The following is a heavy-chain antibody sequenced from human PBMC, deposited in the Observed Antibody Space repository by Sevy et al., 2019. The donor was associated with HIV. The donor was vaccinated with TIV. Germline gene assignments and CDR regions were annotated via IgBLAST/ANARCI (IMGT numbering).Heavy chain of an antibody. V-gene: IGHV3-23*01. D-gene: IGHD3-3*01. CDR3: AKTGGGIRILEWPSLLPFDY. J-gene: IGHJ4*02. CDR1: GFTFSSYA. CDR2: ISGSGGST. Sequence: GGYLRLSCAASGFTFSSYAMSWVRQAPGKGLEWISAISGSGGSTYYADSVKGRFTISRDNSKNTLYLQMNSLRAEDTVVYYSAKTGGGIRILEWPSLLPFDYWGQGTLVTVSS.